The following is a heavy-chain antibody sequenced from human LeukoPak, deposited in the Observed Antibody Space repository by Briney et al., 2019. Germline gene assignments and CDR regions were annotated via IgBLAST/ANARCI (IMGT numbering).Heavy chain of an antibody. V-gene: IGHV1-8*01. Sequence: ASVKVSCKASGYTFTSYDINWVRQATGQGLEWMGWMNPNSGNTGYAQKFQGRVTMTRDTSISTAYMELSSLRSDDTAVYYCANNAGRAGYSYYYSGMDLWGQGTTVTVSS. J-gene: IGHJ6*02. CDR2: MNPNSGNT. D-gene: IGHD1-14*01. CDR1: GYTFTSYD. CDR3: ANNAGRAGYSYYYSGMDL.